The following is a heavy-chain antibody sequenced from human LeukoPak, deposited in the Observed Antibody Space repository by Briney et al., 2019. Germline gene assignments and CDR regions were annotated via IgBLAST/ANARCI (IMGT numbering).Heavy chain of an antibody. J-gene: IGHJ4*02. D-gene: IGHD3-3*01. Sequence: GGSLRLSCAASGFTFSSYAMHWVCQAPGKGLEWVAVISYDGSNKYYADSVKGRFTISRDNSKNTLYLQMNSLRAEDTAVYYCARDHGAMEEWLFRYYFDYWGQGTLVTVSS. CDR3: ARDHGAMEEWLFRYYFDY. V-gene: IGHV3-30-3*01. CDR2: ISYDGSNK. CDR1: GFTFSSYA.